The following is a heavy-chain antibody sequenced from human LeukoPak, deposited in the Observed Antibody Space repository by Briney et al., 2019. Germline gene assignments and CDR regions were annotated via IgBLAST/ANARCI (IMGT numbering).Heavy chain of an antibody. Sequence: SETLSLTCSVSGYSISSGYYWGWIPQPPGKGLEWIGRIYQSGSTSYNPSLKSRVTISVDTSKNQFSLKLSSVTAADTAVYCCARDERGYEDYWGQGTLVTVSS. V-gene: IGHV4-38-2*02. D-gene: IGHD5-12*01. J-gene: IGHJ4*02. CDR1: GYSISSGYY. CDR2: IYQSGST. CDR3: ARDERGYEDY.